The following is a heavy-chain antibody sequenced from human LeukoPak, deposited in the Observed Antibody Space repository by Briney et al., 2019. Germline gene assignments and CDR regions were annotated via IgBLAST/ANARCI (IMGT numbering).Heavy chain of an antibody. CDR3: AKDRFYRLDY. CDR1: GFTFSTTW. D-gene: IGHD2/OR15-2a*01. Sequence: GGSLRLSCEGSGFTFSTTWMHWVRLAPGKGLVWVAHIESDGRSTTYADSVKGRFTISRDNAKSTLYLQMNSLRAEDTAVYYCAKDRFYRLDYWGQGTLVTVSS. CDR2: IESDGRST. V-gene: IGHV3-74*03. J-gene: IGHJ4*02.